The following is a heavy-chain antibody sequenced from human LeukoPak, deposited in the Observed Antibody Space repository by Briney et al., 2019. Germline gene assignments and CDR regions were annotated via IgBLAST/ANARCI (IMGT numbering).Heavy chain of an antibody. CDR1: GFTFSSYG. CDR3: AKDLNDILTGYSLYYYYYGMDV. J-gene: IGHJ6*02. V-gene: IGHV3-30*18. CDR2: ISYDGSNN. D-gene: IGHD3-9*01. Sequence: GRSLRLSCAASGFTFSSYGMHWVRQAPGKGLEWVAVISYDGSNNYYADSVKGRFTISRDNSKNTLYLQMNSLRAEDTAVYYCAKDLNDILTGYSLYYYYYGMDVWGQGTTVTVSS.